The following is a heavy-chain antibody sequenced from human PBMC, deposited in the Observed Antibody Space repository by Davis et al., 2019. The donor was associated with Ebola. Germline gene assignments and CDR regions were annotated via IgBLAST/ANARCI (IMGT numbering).Heavy chain of an antibody. V-gene: IGHV1-18*01. D-gene: IGHD1-1*01. CDR3: ARDSWNGPYDFDY. CDR2: TSAYNGNT. Sequence: ASVKVSCKASGGTFSSYGISWVRQAPGQGLEWMGWTSAYNGNTNYAQNFQGRVTMTTDTSTSTAYMELRSLRSDDTAVYYCARDSWNGPYDFDYWGQGTLVTVSS. CDR1: GGTFSSYG. J-gene: IGHJ4*02.